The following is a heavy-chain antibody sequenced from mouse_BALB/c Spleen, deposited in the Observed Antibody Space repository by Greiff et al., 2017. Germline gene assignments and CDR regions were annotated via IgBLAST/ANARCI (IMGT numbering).Heavy chain of an antibody. CDR2: ICAGGST. CDR3: AREYYYEDVRVDD. Sequence: QVQLKESGPGLVAPSQSLFITCTVSGFSLTSYGVHWVRQPPGKGLEWLGVICAGGSTNYNSAIMSRLSIRKNNYKSQVFLKMNSLQTDDADKYYCAREYYYEDVRVDDWGQGTMGTVSA. D-gene: IGHD2-4*01. CDR1: GFSLTSYG. V-gene: IGHV2-9*02. J-gene: IGHJ3*01.